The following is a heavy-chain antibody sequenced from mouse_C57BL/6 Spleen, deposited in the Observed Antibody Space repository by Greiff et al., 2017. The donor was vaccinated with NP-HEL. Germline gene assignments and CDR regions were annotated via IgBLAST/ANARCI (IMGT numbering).Heavy chain of an antibody. J-gene: IGHJ2*01. CDR3: ARGGNPFDY. D-gene: IGHD2-1*01. V-gene: IGHV1-4*01. Sequence: AQLQQSGAELARPGASVKMSCKASGYTFTSYTMHWVKQRPGQGLEWIGYINPSSGYTKYNQKFKDKATLTADKSSSTAYMQLSSLTSEDAAVYYCARGGNPFDYWGQGTTLTVSS. CDR1: GYTFTSYT. CDR2: INPSSGYT.